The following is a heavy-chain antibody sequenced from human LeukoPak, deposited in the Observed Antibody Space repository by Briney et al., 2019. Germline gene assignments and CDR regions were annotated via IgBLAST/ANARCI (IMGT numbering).Heavy chain of an antibody. J-gene: IGHJ4*02. CDR2: FDPEDGET. CDR1: GYTLTELS. CDR3: ATAPEYSSSSYFDY. Sequence: ASVKVSCKVSGYTLTELSMHWVRQAPGKGLEWMGGFDPEDGETIYAQKFQGRVTMIEDTSTDTAYMELSSLRSEDTAVYYCATAPEYSSSSYFDYWGQGTLVTVSS. D-gene: IGHD6-6*01. V-gene: IGHV1-24*01.